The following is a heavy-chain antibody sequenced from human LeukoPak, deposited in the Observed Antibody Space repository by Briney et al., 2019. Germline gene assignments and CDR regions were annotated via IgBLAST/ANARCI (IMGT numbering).Heavy chain of an antibody. CDR1: GFTFSSYA. CDR2: ISYDGSNK. J-gene: IGHJ4*02. V-gene: IGHV3-30-3*01. D-gene: IGHD4-11*01. Sequence: QPGRSLRLSCAASGFTFSSYAMHWVRQAPGKGLEWAAVISYDGSNKYYADSVKGRFTISRDNSKNTLYLQMNSLRAEDTAVYYCARVRYSNNYYFDYWGQGTLVTVSS. CDR3: ARVRYSNNYYFDY.